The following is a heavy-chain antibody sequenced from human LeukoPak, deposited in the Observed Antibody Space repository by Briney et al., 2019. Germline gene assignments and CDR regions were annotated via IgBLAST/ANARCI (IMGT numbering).Heavy chain of an antibody. CDR1: GYTFTSYY. Sequence: GASVKVSCKASGYTFTSYYMHWVRQAPGQGLEWMGIINPSGGSTSYAQKFQGRVTITRDTSASTAYMELSSLRSEDMAVYYCARDGYSGNDGLWGQGTLVTVSS. J-gene: IGHJ4*02. V-gene: IGHV1-46*01. CDR3: ARDGYSGNDGL. CDR2: INPSGGST. D-gene: IGHD5-12*01.